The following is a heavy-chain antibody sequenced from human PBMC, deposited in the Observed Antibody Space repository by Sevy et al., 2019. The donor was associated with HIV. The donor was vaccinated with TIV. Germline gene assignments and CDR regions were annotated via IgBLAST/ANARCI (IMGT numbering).Heavy chain of an antibody. Sequence: GGSLRLSCAASGFTFNLYSMNWVRQAPGKGLEGVSSISGSSSYIFYADSVRGRFTISRDNAKNSLYLQMHSLRADDTAVYYCARGRGDPRAYCFDHWGQGTLVTVSS. CDR1: GFTFNLYS. CDR3: ARGRGDPRAYCFDH. D-gene: IGHD2-21*02. CDR2: ISGSSSYI. J-gene: IGHJ4*02. V-gene: IGHV3-21*06.